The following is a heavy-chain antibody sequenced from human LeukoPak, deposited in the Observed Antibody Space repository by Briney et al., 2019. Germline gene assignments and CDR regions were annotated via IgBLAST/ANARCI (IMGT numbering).Heavy chain of an antibody. Sequence: SETLSLTCTVSGGSISSGSYYRSWIRQPAGEGLEWIGRIYTSGSTNYNPSLKSPVTISVDTSKNQFSLKLSSVTAADTAVYYCARHHRYYGSGSSYYFDYWGQGTLVTVSS. CDR1: GGSISSGSYY. CDR2: IYTSGST. J-gene: IGHJ4*02. D-gene: IGHD3-10*01. CDR3: ARHHRYYGSGSSYYFDY. V-gene: IGHV4-61*02.